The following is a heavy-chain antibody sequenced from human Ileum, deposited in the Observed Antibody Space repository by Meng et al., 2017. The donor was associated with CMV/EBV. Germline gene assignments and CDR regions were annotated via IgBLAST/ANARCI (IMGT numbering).Heavy chain of an antibody. D-gene: IGHD6-19*01. CDR1: ASTFPACY. V-gene: IGHV1-2*02. CDR3: ARGSSGWPKGPDY. CDR2: INPNSGDT. Sequence: TPSASTFPACYIHWVRQAPGQGLQWMGWINPNSGDTNYAQTFQGRVTMTGDSSISTAYMELSSLRSDDTAVYYCARGSSGWPKGPDYWGQGALVTVSS. J-gene: IGHJ4*02.